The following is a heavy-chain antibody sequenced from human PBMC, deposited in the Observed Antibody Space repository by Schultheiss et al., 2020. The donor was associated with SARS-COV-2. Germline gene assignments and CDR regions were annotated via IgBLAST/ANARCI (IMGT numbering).Heavy chain of an antibody. CDR3: ARRTGADAFDI. Sequence: SQTLSLTCTVSGGSISSYYWSWIRQPPGKGLEWIGYIYYSGSTNYNPSLKSRVTISLDTSQRQFSLKLTSVTATDTAVYYCARRTGADAFDIWGQGTMVTVSS. CDR1: GGSISSYY. V-gene: IGHV4-59*08. CDR2: IYYSGST. J-gene: IGHJ3*02. D-gene: IGHD7-27*01.